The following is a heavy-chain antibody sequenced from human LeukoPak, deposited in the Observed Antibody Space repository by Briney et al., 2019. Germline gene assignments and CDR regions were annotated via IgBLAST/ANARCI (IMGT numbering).Heavy chain of an antibody. J-gene: IGHJ6*02. CDR1: GYTFTGYY. CDR3: ARGGMDV. Sequence: EASVKVSCKASGYTFTGYYMHWVRQATGQGLEWMGWMNPNSGNTGYAQKFQGRVTMTRNTSISTAYMELSSLRSEDTAVYYCARGGMDVWGQGTTVTVSS. CDR2: MNPNSGNT. V-gene: IGHV1-8*02.